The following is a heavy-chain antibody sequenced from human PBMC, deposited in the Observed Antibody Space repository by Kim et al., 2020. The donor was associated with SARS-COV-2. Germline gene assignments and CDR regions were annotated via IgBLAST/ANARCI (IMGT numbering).Heavy chain of an antibody. V-gene: IGHV4-34*13. Sequence: YTPSLKSRVTISVDTSKNQFSLKLSSVTAADTAVYYCARRDNWNLARFDPWGQGTLVTVSS. J-gene: IGHJ5*02. D-gene: IGHD1-20*01. CDR3: ARRDNWNLARFDP.